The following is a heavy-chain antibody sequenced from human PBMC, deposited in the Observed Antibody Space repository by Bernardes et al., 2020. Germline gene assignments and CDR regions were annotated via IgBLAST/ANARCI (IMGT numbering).Heavy chain of an antibody. Sequence: SETLSLTCTVSGGSISISSYYWGWIRQSPRKGLQWIGSIYYTGSSYYNPSLKRRVTISVDTSKNQFSLKLTSVTAADTAVYYCARQPTYYYYYMDVWGKGTTVTVSS. V-gene: IGHV4-39*01. J-gene: IGHJ6*03. CDR3: ARQPTYYYYYMDV. CDR1: GGSISISSYY. CDR2: IYYTGSS.